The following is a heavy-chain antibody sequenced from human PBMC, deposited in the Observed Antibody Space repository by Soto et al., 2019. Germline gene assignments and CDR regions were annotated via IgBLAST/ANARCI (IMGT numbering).Heavy chain of an antibody. CDR1: GGSFSGYY. CDR2: INHSGST. Sequence: QVQLQQWGAGLLKPSETLSLTCAVYGGSFSGYYWSWIRQPPGKGLEWIGEINHSGSTNYNPSLTSRVTLSVDPSKNHFSLKLSSVTAADTAVYYCARVHCSSTSCYAYNWFDPWGQGTLVTVSS. D-gene: IGHD2-2*01. V-gene: IGHV4-34*01. CDR3: ARVHCSSTSCYAYNWFDP. J-gene: IGHJ5*02.